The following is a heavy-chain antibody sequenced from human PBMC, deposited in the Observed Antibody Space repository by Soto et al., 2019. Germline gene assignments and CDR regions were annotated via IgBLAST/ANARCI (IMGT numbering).Heavy chain of an antibody. V-gene: IGHV5-51*01. J-gene: IGHJ3*02. CDR2: IYPGDSDT. Sequence: GESLKISCKGSGYSFTSYWIGWVRQMPGKGLEWMGIIYPGDSDTRYSPSFQGQVTISADKSISTAYLQWSSLKASDTAMYYCARLSGYSSSEADAFDIWGQGTMVTVSS. D-gene: IGHD6-13*01. CDR1: GYSFTSYW. CDR3: ARLSGYSSSEADAFDI.